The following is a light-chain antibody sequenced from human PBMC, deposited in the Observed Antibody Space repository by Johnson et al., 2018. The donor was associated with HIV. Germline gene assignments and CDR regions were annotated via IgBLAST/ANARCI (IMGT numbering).Light chain of an antibody. CDR3: GTLDSSLSAYV. Sequence: QSVLTQPPSVSAAPGQKVTISCSGSTSNIGNNYVSWYQHLPRTAPKLLIYDNNKRPSGIPDRFSGSKSGTSATLGITGLQTGDEADYYCGTLDSSLSAYVFGTGTKVTGL. J-gene: IGLJ1*01. CDR1: TSNIGNNY. V-gene: IGLV1-51*01. CDR2: DNN.